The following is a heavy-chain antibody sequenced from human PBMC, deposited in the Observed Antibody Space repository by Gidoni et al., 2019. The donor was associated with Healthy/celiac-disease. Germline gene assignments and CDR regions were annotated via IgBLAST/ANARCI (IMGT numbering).Heavy chain of an antibody. CDR3: ARGKAVAGTIDY. J-gene: IGHJ4*02. Sequence: GFTFSSYSMNWVRQAPGKGLEWVSSISSSSSYIYYADSVKGRFTISRDNAKNSLYLQMNSLRAEDTAVYYCARGKAVAGTIDYWGQGTLVTVSS. CDR1: GFTFSSYS. D-gene: IGHD6-19*01. V-gene: IGHV3-21*01. CDR2: ISSSSSYI.